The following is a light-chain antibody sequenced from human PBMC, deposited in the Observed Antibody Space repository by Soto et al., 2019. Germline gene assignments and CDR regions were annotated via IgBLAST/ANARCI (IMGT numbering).Light chain of an antibody. V-gene: IGLV2-11*01. Sequence: QSALTQPPSVSGSPGQSVTISCTGTSSDVGGYNYVSWYQQHPGKAPKVIIFDVSKRPSVVPDRFSGSKSGSTASLTISGLQPDDEADYYCCSYAGGFYVVGTGTKLTVL. J-gene: IGLJ1*01. CDR1: SSDVGGYNY. CDR3: CSYAGGFYV. CDR2: DVS.